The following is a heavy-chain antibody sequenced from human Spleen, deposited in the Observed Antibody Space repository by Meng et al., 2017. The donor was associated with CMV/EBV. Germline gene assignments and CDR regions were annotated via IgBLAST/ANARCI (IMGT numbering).Heavy chain of an antibody. Sequence: GESLKISCAASGFTFSSYGMHWVRQAPGKGLEWVAFIRYDGSNKYYADSVKGRFTISRDNSKNTLYLQMNRLRAEDTAVYYCAKPGGITFFGVVGYYGMDVWGQGTTVTVSS. CDR2: IRYDGSNK. D-gene: IGHD3-3*01. CDR3: AKPGGITFFGVVGYYGMDV. CDR1: GFTFSSYG. J-gene: IGHJ6*02. V-gene: IGHV3-30*02.